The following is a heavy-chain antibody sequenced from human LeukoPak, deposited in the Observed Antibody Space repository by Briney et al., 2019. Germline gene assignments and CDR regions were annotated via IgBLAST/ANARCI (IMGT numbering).Heavy chain of an antibody. CDR3: AREKPSITMVRGDIFDY. Sequence: ASVKVSCKASGYTFTGYYMHWVRQAPGQGLKWMGWINPNSGGTNYAQKFQGRVTMTRDTSISTAYMELSRLRSDDTAVYYCAREKPSITMVRGDIFDYWGQGTLVTVSS. D-gene: IGHD3-10*01. J-gene: IGHJ4*02. CDR2: INPNSGGT. CDR1: GYTFTGYY. V-gene: IGHV1-2*02.